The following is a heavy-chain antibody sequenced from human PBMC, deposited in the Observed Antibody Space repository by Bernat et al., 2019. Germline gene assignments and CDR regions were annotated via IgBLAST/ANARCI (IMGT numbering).Heavy chain of an antibody. J-gene: IGHJ4*02. D-gene: IGHD1-1*01. V-gene: IGHV3-30*18. Sequence: QVQLVESGGGVVQPGRSLRLSCAASGFTFSSYGMHWVRQAPGKGLERVAVISYDGSNKYYADSVKGRFTISRDNSKKTLYLQMNSLRAEDTAVYYCAKVTGTTGYWGQGTLVTVSS. CDR1: GFTFSSYG. CDR2: ISYDGSNK. CDR3: AKVTGTTGY.